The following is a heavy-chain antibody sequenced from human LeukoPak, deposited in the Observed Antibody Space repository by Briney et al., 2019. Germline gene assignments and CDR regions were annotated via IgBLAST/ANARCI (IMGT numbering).Heavy chain of an antibody. J-gene: IGHJ4*02. Sequence: ASVKVSCKSSGYTFTTYGITWVRQAPGQGLEWMGWISTYNGNTNYAQKLQGRVTMTTDTSTSTAYMELRSLISDDTAMYYCARDRMDTGTYFDYWGQGTLVTVSS. CDR3: ARDRMDTGTYFDY. CDR2: ISTYNGNT. CDR1: GYTFTTYG. D-gene: IGHD5-18*01. V-gene: IGHV1-18*01.